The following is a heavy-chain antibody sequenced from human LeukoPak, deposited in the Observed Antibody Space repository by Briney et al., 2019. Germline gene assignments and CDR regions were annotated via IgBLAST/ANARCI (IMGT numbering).Heavy chain of an antibody. CDR1: GYTFTDYY. CDR3: ARGSADY. J-gene: IGHJ4*02. V-gene: IGHV1-2*02. D-gene: IGHD6-25*01. Sequence: ASVKVSCEASGYTFTDYYMHWVRQAPGQGLEWMGWINPNSGGTNYAQRFQGRVTMTRDTSVSTAYMELSSLRSDDTAVYYCARGSADYWGQGTLVTVSS. CDR2: INPNSGGT.